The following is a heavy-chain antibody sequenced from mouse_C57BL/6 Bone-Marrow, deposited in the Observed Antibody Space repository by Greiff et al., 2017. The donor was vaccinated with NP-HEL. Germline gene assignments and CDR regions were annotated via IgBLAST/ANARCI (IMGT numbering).Heavy chain of an antibody. CDR3: ARRSLYYDYDYYAMDY. CDR1: GYTFTSYW. V-gene: IGHV1-61*01. J-gene: IGHJ4*01. CDR2: IYPSDSET. Sequence: QVQLQQPGAELVRPGSSVKLSCKASGYTFTSYWMDWVKQRPGQGLEWIGNIYPSDSETHYNQKFKDKATLTVDKSSSTAYMQLSSLTSEDSAVYYSARRSLYYDYDYYAMDYWGQGTSVTVSS. D-gene: IGHD2-4*01.